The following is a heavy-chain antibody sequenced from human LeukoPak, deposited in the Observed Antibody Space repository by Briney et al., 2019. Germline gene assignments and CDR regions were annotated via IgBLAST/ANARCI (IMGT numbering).Heavy chain of an antibody. V-gene: IGHV1-46*01. CDR3: ARGYNWNDPGDY. Sequence: ASVTVSCKASGYTFTSYYMHWVRQAPGQGLEWMGIINPSGGSTSYAEKVQGRATMTRDTSTSTVYMELSSLRFEDTAVYYCARGYNWNDPGDYWGQGTLVTVSS. CDR2: INPSGGST. D-gene: IGHD1-1*01. CDR1: GYTFTSYY. J-gene: IGHJ4*02.